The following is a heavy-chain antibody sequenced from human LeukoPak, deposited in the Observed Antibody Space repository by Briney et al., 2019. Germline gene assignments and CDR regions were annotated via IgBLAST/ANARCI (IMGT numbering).Heavy chain of an antibody. CDR1: GFPFNAYT. CDR2: ISRDGDIT. V-gene: IGHV3-43*01. J-gene: IGHJ4*02. Sequence: GGSLRLSCAASGFPFNAYTMHWVRQAPGKGLEWVSLISRDGDITCYADSLKGRFTISRDNSKNSLYLQMNSLRSEDTAFYYCAKGPVGTTLVDSWGQGTLVTVSS. D-gene: IGHD1-1*01. CDR3: AKGPVGTTLVDS.